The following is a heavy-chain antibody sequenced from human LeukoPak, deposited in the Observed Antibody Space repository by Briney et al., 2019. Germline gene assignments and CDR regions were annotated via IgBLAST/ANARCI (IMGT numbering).Heavy chain of an antibody. Sequence: GGSLRLSCAASGFTFSGYWMHWVRQAPGQGLVWVSRINTDGSSAWYADSVKGRFTISRDNAKNTLYLQMNSLRAEDTALHYCAREMDIAMVFDYWGQGTLVTVSS. CDR2: INTDGSSA. CDR1: GFTFSGYW. V-gene: IGHV3-74*01. J-gene: IGHJ4*02. D-gene: IGHD5-18*01. CDR3: AREMDIAMVFDY.